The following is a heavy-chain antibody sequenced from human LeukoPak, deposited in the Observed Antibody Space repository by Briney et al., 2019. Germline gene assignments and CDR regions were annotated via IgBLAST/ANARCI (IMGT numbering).Heavy chain of an antibody. CDR1: GFTFSSYG. J-gene: IGHJ6*02. CDR3: ARDQCPTTPCVMDV. D-gene: IGHD4-17*01. Sequence: QPGGSLRLSCAASGFTFSSYGMNWVRQAPGKGLEWVAVIWYDGSNKWYADSVKGRFTISRDNSKNTLYLQMNSLRAEDTAVYYCARDQCPTTPCVMDVWGQGTTVTVSS. V-gene: IGHV3-33*01. CDR2: IWYDGSNK.